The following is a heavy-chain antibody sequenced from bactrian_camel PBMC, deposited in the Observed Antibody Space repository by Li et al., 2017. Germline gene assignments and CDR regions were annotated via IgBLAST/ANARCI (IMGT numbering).Heavy chain of an antibody. CDR1: GFTFSNYF. V-gene: IGHV3S1*01. Sequence: HVQLVESGGGLVQPGESLRLSCTASGFTFSNYFMYWVRQAPGKGLERVSSINRAGDTTYYADSVKGRFTISRDNAKRTMYLQLTSLKTEDTGMFYCTRHIGWWAMDNWGKGTQVTVS. CDR2: INRAGDTT. J-gene: IGHJ7*01. D-gene: IGHD1*01.